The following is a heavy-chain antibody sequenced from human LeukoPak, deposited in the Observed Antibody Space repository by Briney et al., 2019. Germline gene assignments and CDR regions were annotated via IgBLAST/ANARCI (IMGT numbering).Heavy chain of an antibody. CDR3: ARHGLVSNLNYFDY. D-gene: IGHD3/OR15-3a*01. CDR2: IYYSRTT. Sequence: SETLSPTCTVSGGSLSSSNYYWGWIRQPPGKGLEWIGSIYYSRTTHYNPSLKSRVTISLDKSNNQFSLKLSSVTAADTAVYYCARHGLVSNLNYFDYWGQGTLVTVSS. J-gene: IGHJ4*02. CDR1: GGSLSSSNYY. V-gene: IGHV4-39*01.